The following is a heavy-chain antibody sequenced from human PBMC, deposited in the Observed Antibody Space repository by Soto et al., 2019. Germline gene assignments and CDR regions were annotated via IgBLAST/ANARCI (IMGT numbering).Heavy chain of an antibody. CDR2: IYYSGST. CDR3: EREAPPVAAFDY. J-gene: IGHJ4*01. V-gene: IGHV4-59*01. Sequence: SETLSLTCTVSGGSISSYYWSWIRQPPGKGLEWIGYIYYSGSTNYNPSLKSRVTISVDTSKNQFSLKLSSVTAADTAVYYCEREAPPVAAFDYWGHGTLVTVSS. CDR1: GGSISSYY. D-gene: IGHD6-19*01.